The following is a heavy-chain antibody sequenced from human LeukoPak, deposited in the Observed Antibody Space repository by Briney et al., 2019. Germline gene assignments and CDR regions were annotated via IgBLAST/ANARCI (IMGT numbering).Heavy chain of an antibody. CDR2: IYYSGST. V-gene: IGHV4-61*05. CDR1: GVSISNSNSY. Sequence: SETLSLTCTVSGVSISNSNSYWGWIRQPPGKGLEWIGYIYYSGSTSYNPSLKSRVTISVDTSKKQFSLKLSSVTAADTAFYYCARYIVSYPHDAFDIWGQGTMVTVSS. J-gene: IGHJ3*02. D-gene: IGHD1-26*01. CDR3: ARYIVSYPHDAFDI.